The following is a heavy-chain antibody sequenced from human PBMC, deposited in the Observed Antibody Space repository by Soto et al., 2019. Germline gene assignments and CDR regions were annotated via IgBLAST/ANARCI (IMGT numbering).Heavy chain of an antibody. D-gene: IGHD5-18*01. V-gene: IGHV3-73*01. Sequence: HPGGSLRLSCAASGFTFSGSAMHWVRQASGKGLEWVGRIRSKANSYATAYAASVKGRFTISRDDSKNTAYLQMNSLKTEDTAVYYCTRHPGYSYGTLDFDYWGQGTLVTVS. CDR2: IRSKANSYAT. J-gene: IGHJ4*02. CDR1: GFTFSGSA. CDR3: TRHPGYSYGTLDFDY.